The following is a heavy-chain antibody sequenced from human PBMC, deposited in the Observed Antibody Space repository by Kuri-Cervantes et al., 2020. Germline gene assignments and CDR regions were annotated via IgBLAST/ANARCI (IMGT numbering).Heavy chain of an antibody. V-gene: IGHV3-21*01. CDR1: GFTFSSYS. D-gene: IGHD5-18*01. Sequence: GESLKISCAASGFTFSSYSMNWVRQAPGKGLEWVSSISSSSSYIYHADSVKGRFTISRDNAKNSLYLQMNSLRAEDTAVYYCARERSGYSYGHKFYYFDYWGQGTLVTVSS. CDR2: ISSSSSYI. CDR3: ARERSGYSYGHKFYYFDY. J-gene: IGHJ4*02.